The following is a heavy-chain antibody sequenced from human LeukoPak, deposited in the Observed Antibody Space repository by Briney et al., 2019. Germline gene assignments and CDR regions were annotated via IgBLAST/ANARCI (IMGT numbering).Heavy chain of an antibody. V-gene: IGHV4-59*08. D-gene: IGHD4-17*01. J-gene: IGHJ4*02. Sequence: PSETLSLTCTVSGGSISSYYWSWIRQPPGEGLEWIGYISHSGSTKYNSSLKSRAIISSDTSKNQFSLKLSSVTAADTTLYYCARLRDGDYGVYFDYWGQGTLVTASS. CDR3: ARLRDGDYGVYFDY. CDR2: ISHSGST. CDR1: GGSISSYY.